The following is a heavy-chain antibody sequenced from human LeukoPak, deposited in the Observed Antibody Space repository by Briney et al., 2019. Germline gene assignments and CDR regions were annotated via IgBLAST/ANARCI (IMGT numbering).Heavy chain of an antibody. CDR3: ARDLYYDFWSGYYKGAFDI. V-gene: IGHV3-48*01. J-gene: IGHJ3*02. Sequence: GGSLRLSCAASGFTFSSYSMNWVRQAPGKGLEWVSYISSSSSTIYYAGSVKGRFTISRDNAKNPLYLQMNSLRAEDTAVYYCARDLYYDFWSGYYKGAFDIWGQGTMVTVSS. CDR1: GFTFSSYS. CDR2: ISSSSSTI. D-gene: IGHD3-3*01.